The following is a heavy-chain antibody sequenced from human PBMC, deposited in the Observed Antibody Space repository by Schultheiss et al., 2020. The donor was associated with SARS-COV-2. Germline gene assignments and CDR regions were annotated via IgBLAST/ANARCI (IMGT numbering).Heavy chain of an antibody. J-gene: IGHJ6*02. Sequence: GGSLRLSCAASRFTFSTYAMSWVRQAPGKGLEWISAISGSGGSTYYADSVKGRFTTSRDNSKNTLYLQMNSLRAEDTAVYYCAKMSRYCSSGSCYILYGMDVWGQGTTVTVSS. D-gene: IGHD2-15*01. CDR3: AKMSRYCSSGSCYILYGMDV. CDR2: ISGSGGST. CDR1: RFTFSTYA. V-gene: IGHV3-23*01.